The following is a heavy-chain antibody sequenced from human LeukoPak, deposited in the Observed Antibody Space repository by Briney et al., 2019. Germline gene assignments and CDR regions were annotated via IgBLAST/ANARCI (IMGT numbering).Heavy chain of an antibody. CDR2: IYYSGST. Sequence: PSETLSLTCTVSGGSISSSSYYWGWIRQPPGKGLEWIGSIYYSGSTYYNPSLKSRVTISVDTSKNQFSLKLSSVTAADTAVYYCARNSGSYYDLNYWGQGTLVTVSS. CDR3: ARNSGSYYDLNY. J-gene: IGHJ4*02. V-gene: IGHV4-39*07. D-gene: IGHD1-26*01. CDR1: GGSISSSSYY.